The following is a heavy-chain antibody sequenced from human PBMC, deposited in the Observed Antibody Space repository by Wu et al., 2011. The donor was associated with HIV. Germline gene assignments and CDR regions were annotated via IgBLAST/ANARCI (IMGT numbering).Heavy chain of an antibody. D-gene: IGHD4-23*01. CDR3: ARVNLPYTVVTPGSFAFDV. CDR1: GDIFSNFA. Sequence: VQLVQSGAEVKKPGSSVKVSCKSSGDIFSNFAINWVRQAPGHGLEWMGSIIPILGSVDYAPALQGRVTITADTPTNTAFMELTSLKSEDTAAYYCARVNLPYTVVTPGSFAFDVWGQGTMVTVSS. J-gene: IGHJ3*01. CDR2: IIPILGSV. V-gene: IGHV1-69*09.